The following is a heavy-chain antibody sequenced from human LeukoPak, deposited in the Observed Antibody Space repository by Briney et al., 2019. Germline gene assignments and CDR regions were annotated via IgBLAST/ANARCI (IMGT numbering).Heavy chain of an antibody. CDR2: MSWDGETT. CDR1: GFGLDGYV. V-gene: IGHV3-43*01. CDR3: GKDMGPRGVGATPHY. J-gene: IGHJ4*02. D-gene: IGHD1-26*01. Sequence: GGSLRLSCTTYGFGLDGYVMHWVRQAPGKGLEWVALMSWDGETTYYSDSVKGRFTMARDNSKTSVHLQMNSLRIEDTGFYYCGKDMGPRGVGATPHYWGQGTLVTVSS.